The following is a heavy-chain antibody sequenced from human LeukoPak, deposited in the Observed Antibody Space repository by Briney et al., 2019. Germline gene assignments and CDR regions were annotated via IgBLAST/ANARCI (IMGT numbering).Heavy chain of an antibody. D-gene: IGHD1-26*01. Sequence: ASVKVSCKASGGTFSSYAISWVRQAPGQGLEWMGRIIPIFGTANYAQKFQGRVTITTDESTSTAYMELNSLRSEDTAVYYCAREGRVGARVVDYWGQGTPVTVSS. J-gene: IGHJ4*02. CDR2: IIPIFGTA. CDR3: AREGRVGARVVDY. CDR1: GGTFSSYA. V-gene: IGHV1-69*05.